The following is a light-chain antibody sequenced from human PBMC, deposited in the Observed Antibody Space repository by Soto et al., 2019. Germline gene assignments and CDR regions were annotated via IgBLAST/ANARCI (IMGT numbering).Light chain of an antibody. Sequence: QSVLTQPPSVSGAPGQWVTISCTGSSSNIGAGYDVHWYQQLPGTAPKLLIYGNSNRPSGVPDRFSGSKSGTSASLAITGLQAEDEADYYCQSYDSSLIVVFGGGTKLTVL. CDR1: SSNIGAGYD. CDR3: QSYDSSLIVV. V-gene: IGLV1-40*01. J-gene: IGLJ2*01. CDR2: GNS.